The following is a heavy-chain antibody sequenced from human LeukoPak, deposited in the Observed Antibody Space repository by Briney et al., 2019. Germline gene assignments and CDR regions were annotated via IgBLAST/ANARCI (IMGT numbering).Heavy chain of an antibody. J-gene: IGHJ4*02. CDR2: INKDGSET. CDR1: GFTFRSYW. Sequence: GGSLRLSCAVSGFTFRSYWMSWVRQAPGKGLEWVANINKDGSETYYVDSVRGRFTISRDNAKNSVYLQMNNLTAEDAAVYYCARAAYSSGWYGYLDYWGQGTLVTVSS. V-gene: IGHV3-7*01. D-gene: IGHD6-19*01. CDR3: ARAAYSSGWYGYLDY.